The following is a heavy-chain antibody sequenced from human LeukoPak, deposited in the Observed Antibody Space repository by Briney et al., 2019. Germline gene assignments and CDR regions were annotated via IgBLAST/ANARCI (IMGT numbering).Heavy chain of an antibody. Sequence: ASLKVSCKASGYTFTGYYMHWVRQAPGQGLEWMGWINPNSGGTNYAQKFQGRVTMTRDTSISTAYMELSRLRYDDPAVYYCARGYPLSTTAAGTYFQHWGQGTLVTVSS. D-gene: IGHD6-13*01. CDR1: GYTFTGYY. J-gene: IGHJ1*01. CDR3: ARGYPLSTTAAGTYFQH. V-gene: IGHV1-2*02. CDR2: INPNSGGT.